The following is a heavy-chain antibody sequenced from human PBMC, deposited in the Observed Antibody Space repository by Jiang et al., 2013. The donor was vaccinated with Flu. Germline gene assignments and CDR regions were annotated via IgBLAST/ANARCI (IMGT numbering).Heavy chain of an antibody. CDR3: ARAPYYYDSSGYYWAYYFDY. Sequence: GPGLVKPSQTLSLTCTVSGGSISSGSYYWSWIRQPAGKGLEWIGRIYTSGSTNYNPSLKSRVTISVDTSKNQFSLKLSSVTAADTAVYYCARAPYYYDSSGYYWAYYFDYWGQGTLVTVSS. V-gene: IGHV4-61*02. CDR1: GGSISSGSYY. D-gene: IGHD3-22*01. J-gene: IGHJ4*02. CDR2: IYTSGST.